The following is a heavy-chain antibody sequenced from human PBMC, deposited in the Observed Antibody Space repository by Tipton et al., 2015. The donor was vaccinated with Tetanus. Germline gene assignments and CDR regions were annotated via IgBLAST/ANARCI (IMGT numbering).Heavy chain of an antibody. Sequence: SLRLSCAASGFTFSDYTMAWVRQAPGEGLEWVSTISGGGHNTHYADSVQGRFTISRDNSKNTMYLQMNSLRAEDTAVYYCAKRGQQWVVSSYFDSWGQGTLVAVSS. CDR3: AKRGQQWVVSSYFDS. V-gene: IGHV3-23*01. J-gene: IGHJ4*02. CDR2: ISGGGHNT. CDR1: GFTFSDYT. D-gene: IGHD6-19*01.